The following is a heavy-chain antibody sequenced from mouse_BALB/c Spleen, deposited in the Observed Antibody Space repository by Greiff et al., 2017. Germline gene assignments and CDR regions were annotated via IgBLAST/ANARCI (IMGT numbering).Heavy chain of an antibody. CDR3: ARRDVFYAMDY. Sequence: VQLQQSGPGLVAPSQSLSITCTVSGFSLTGYGVNWVRQPPGKGLEWLGMIWGDGSTDYNSALKSRLSISKDNSKSQVFLKMNSLQTDDTSRYYCARRDVFYAMDYWGQGTSVTVSS. CDR1: GFSLTGYG. J-gene: IGHJ4*01. V-gene: IGHV2-6-7*01. CDR2: IWGDGST.